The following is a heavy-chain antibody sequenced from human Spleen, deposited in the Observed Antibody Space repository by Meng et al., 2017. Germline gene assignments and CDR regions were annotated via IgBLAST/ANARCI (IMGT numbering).Heavy chain of an antibody. CDR1: GFTFSIRW. Sequence: GESLKISCAASGFTFSIRWMTWVRQAPGKGLEWVANIKEDGSERFYVGSVKGRFTISRDNAMNSLYLQMNSLRAEDTALYYCAMGWGSSRAFDFWGQGTLVTVSS. CDR2: IKEDGSER. J-gene: IGHJ4*02. CDR3: AMGWGSSRAFDF. D-gene: IGHD6-6*01. V-gene: IGHV3-7*01.